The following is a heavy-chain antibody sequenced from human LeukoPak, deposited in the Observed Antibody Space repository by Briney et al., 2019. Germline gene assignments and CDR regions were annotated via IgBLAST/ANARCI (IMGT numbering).Heavy chain of an antibody. CDR2: IIPIFGTA. D-gene: IGHD2-2*01. Sequence: GASVKVSCKASGGTFSSYAISWVRQAPGQELEWMGGIIPIFGTANYAQKFQGRVTITTDESTSTAYMELSSLRSEDTAVYYCARDRCSSTSCSTGYFDYWGQGTLVTVSS. J-gene: IGHJ4*02. V-gene: IGHV1-69*05. CDR1: GGTFSSYA. CDR3: ARDRCSSTSCSTGYFDY.